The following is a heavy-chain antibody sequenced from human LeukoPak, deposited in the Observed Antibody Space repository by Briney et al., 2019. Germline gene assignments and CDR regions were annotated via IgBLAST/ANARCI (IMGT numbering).Heavy chain of an antibody. D-gene: IGHD3-10*01. J-gene: IGHJ4*02. CDR3: ASSSIRGVLKASLDY. V-gene: IGHV3-30*04. CDR2: ISYDGSNK. Sequence: GGSLRLSCAASGFTFSSYAMHWVRQAPGKGVEGVAVISYDGSNKYYADSVKGRFTISRDNSKNMLYLQMNSLRAEDTAVYYCASSSIRGVLKASLDYWGQGTLVTVSS. CDR1: GFTFSSYA.